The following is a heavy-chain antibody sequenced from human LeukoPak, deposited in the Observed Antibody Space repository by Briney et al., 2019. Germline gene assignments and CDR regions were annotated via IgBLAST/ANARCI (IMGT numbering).Heavy chain of an antibody. CDR1: GFTFSSYL. CDR2: IKQDGSEK. D-gene: IGHD5-18*01. Sequence: GGSLRLSCAASGFTFSSYLMSWVRQAPGKGLEWVANIKQDGSEKYYVDSVKGRFTISRDNAKNSLYLQMNSLRAEDTAVYYCARGTAMVVYWGQGTLVTVSS. V-gene: IGHV3-7*01. CDR3: ARGTAMVVY. J-gene: IGHJ4*02.